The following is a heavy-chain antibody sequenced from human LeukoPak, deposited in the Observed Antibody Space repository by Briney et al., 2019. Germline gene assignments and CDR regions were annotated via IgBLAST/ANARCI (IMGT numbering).Heavy chain of an antibody. V-gene: IGHV3-7*03. Sequence: GGSLRLSCTASGFTFSNYWMNWVRQAPGKGLEWVANIKQDESAKNYVDSVKGRFTISRDNAKNSLYLQMNSLRAEDSAVYYCAQQVGYCSSGSCYFTYWGQGTLVTVSS. CDR2: IKQDESAK. CDR1: GFTFSNYW. D-gene: IGHD2-15*01. CDR3: AQQVGYCSSGSCYFTY. J-gene: IGHJ1*01.